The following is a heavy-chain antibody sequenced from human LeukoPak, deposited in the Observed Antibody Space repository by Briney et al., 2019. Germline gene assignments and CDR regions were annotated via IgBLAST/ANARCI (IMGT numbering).Heavy chain of an antibody. CDR3: ARAGGSSWYVSLYY. V-gene: IGHV1-69*04. CDR1: GGTFSSNV. Sequence: SVKVSCKASGGTFSSNVISWVRQAPGQGLERMGRIIPIIGTPDYAQKFQGRVTITADKSTNTAYMELTSLKSDDTAVYYCARAGGSSWYVSLYYWGQGALVTVSS. D-gene: IGHD6-13*01. J-gene: IGHJ4*02. CDR2: IIPIIGTP.